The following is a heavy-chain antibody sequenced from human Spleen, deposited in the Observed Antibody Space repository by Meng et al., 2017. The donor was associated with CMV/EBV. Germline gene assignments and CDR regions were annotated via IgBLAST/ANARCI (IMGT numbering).Heavy chain of an antibody. V-gene: IGHV3-53*01. CDR2: IYSGGST. CDR3: ARDGLVRGHRNGMDV. Sequence: LKISCAASGFTVSSNYMSWVRQAPGKGLEWVSVIYSGGSTYYADSVKGRFTISRDNSKNTLYLQMNSLRAEDTAVYYCARDGLVRGHRNGMDVWGQGTTVTVSS. CDR1: GFTVSSNY. J-gene: IGHJ6*02. D-gene: IGHD3-10*01.